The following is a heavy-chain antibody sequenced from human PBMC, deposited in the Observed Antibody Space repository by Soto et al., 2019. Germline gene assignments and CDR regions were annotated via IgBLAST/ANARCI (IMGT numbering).Heavy chain of an antibody. CDR1: GFTFSNYG. D-gene: IGHD1-20*01. Sequence: GALRLSCAASGFTFSNYGMHWVRQAPGKGLEWVAVIWFDGSNKYYADSVKGRFTISRDNSKNTLYLQMHSLRAEDTAVYYCARVGITATTFRGFDYWGQGTLVTVSS. V-gene: IGHV3-33*01. CDR2: IWFDGSNK. CDR3: ARVGITATTFRGFDY. J-gene: IGHJ4*02.